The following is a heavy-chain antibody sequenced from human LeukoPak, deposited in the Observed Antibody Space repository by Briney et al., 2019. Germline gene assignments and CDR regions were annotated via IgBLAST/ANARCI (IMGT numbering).Heavy chain of an antibody. Sequence: GGSLRLSCAASGITFRSYAMSWVRQAPGKGLEWVSTISGGGVTTYYADSVKGRFTISRDNSKSTLYLQLNSLGAEDTAVYYCAKDPQDWNHHYFDYWGQGTLVTVSS. V-gene: IGHV3-23*01. J-gene: IGHJ4*02. CDR3: AKDPQDWNHHYFDY. CDR1: GITFRSYA. D-gene: IGHD1-1*01. CDR2: ISGGGVTT.